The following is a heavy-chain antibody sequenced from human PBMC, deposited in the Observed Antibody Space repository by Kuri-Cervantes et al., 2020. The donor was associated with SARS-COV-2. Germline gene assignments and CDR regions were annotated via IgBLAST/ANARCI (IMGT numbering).Heavy chain of an antibody. CDR1: GGSISSYY. V-gene: IGHV4-59*01. Sequence: ESLKISCTVPGGSISSYYWSWIRQPPGEGLEWIGYIYYSGSTNYNPSLKSQVTISVDTSKNQFSLKLSSVTAEDTAVYYCATTPIDYGDYQRYFDLWGRGTLVTVSS. D-gene: IGHD4-17*01. CDR3: ATTPIDYGDYQRYFDL. J-gene: IGHJ2*01. CDR2: IYYSGST.